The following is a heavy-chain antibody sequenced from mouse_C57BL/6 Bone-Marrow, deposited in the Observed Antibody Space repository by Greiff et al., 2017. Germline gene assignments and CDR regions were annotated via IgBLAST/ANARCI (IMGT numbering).Heavy chain of an antibody. CDR3: ARHIPLGAMDY. CDR2: ISSGGSYT. CDR1: GFTFSSYG. V-gene: IGHV5-6*01. D-gene: IGHD3-3*01. Sequence: EVQRVESGGDLVKPGGSLKLSCAASGFTFSSYGMSWVRQTPDKRLEWVATISSGGSYTYYPDSVKGRFTISRDNAKNTLYLQMSSLKSEDTAMYYCARHIPLGAMDYWGQGTSVTVSS. J-gene: IGHJ4*01.